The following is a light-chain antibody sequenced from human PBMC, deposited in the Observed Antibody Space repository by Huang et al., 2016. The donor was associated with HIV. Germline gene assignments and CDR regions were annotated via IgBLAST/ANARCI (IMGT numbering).Light chain of an antibody. CDR1: QTISTW. V-gene: IGKV1-5*03. CDR3: QQYNSYSMT. J-gene: IGKJ5*01. CDR2: KAS. Sequence: DIQMTQSPSTLSASVGDRVTITCRASQTISTWLAWYQQKPGQAPKVLIYKASSLQSGGPSRFSGSGSGTEFTLTISSLQPDDFATYYCQQYNSYSMTFGQGTRLDVK.